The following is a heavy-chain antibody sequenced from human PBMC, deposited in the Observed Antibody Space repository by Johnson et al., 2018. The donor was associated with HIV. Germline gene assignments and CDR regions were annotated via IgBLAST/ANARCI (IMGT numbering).Heavy chain of an antibody. J-gene: IGHJ3*02. V-gene: IGHV3-30-3*01. Sequence: QVQLVESGGGVVQPGRSLILSCAASGFTFSSHVMHWIRQAPGKGLEWVAIISYDGINKYYADSVKGRCTISRDNSKNTLYLQMTILRPGDTAEYYCARQSLRAFDIWGQGTMVTVSS. CDR3: ARQSLRAFDI. CDR2: ISYDGINK. CDR1: GFTFSSHV.